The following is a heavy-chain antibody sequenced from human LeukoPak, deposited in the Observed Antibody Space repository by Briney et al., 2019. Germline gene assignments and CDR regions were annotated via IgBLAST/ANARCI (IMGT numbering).Heavy chain of an antibody. V-gene: IGHV3-7*03. CDR3: ARGGGLDV. CDR2: INHNGNVN. CDR1: GFTFSSYW. D-gene: IGHD3-16*01. Sequence: GGPLRLSCAASGFTFSSYWMNWARQAPGKGLEWVASINHNGNVNYYVDSVKGRFTISRDNAKNSLYLQMSNLRAEDTAVYFCARGGGLDVWGQGATVTVSS. J-gene: IGHJ6*02.